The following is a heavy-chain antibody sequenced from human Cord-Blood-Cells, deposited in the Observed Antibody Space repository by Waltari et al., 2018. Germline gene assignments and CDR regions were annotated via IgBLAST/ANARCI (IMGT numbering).Heavy chain of an antibody. CDR1: GGTFSSYA. V-gene: IGHV1-69*10. D-gene: IGHD6-25*01. Sequence: QVQLVQSGAEVKKPGSSVKVSCKASGGTFSSYAISWVRQAPGQGLEWMGGFSPILGIANYAQKSQGRVTITADKSTSTAYMELSSLRSEDTAVYYCARGAPGFNWFDPWGQGTLVTVSS. CDR2: FSPILGIA. CDR3: ARGAPGFNWFDP. J-gene: IGHJ5*02.